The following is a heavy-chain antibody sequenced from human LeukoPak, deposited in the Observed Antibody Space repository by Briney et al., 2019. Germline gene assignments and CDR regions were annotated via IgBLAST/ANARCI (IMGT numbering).Heavy chain of an antibody. Sequence: GGSLRLSCAASGFTFSSNAMSWVRQAPGKGLEWVSAITGSGGSTYYSLSVKGRFTISRDNSKNTLYLQMNSLRAEDTAVYYCAGVWFGESFFDYWGQGTLVTVSS. J-gene: IGHJ4*02. CDR1: GFTFSSNA. D-gene: IGHD3-10*01. CDR3: AGVWFGESFFDY. V-gene: IGHV3-23*01. CDR2: ITGSGGST.